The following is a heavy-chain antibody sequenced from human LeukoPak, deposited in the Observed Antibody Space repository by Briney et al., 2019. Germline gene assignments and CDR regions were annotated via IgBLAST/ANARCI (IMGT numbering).Heavy chain of an antibody. J-gene: IGHJ4*02. Sequence: ASVKVSCKASGYTFTSYGISWVRQAPGQGLEWMGWISAYNGNTNYAQKLQGRVTMTTDTSTSTACMELRSLRSDDTAVYYCARALDYYDSSGYSDWGQGTLVTVSS. CDR3: ARALDYYDSSGYSD. V-gene: IGHV1-18*01. D-gene: IGHD3-22*01. CDR2: ISAYNGNT. CDR1: GYTFTSYG.